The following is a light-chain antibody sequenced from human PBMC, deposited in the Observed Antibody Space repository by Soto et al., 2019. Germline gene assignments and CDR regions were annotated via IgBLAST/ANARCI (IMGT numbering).Light chain of an antibody. CDR1: QTVSNK. CDR3: HQSKSWPRT. V-gene: IGKV3-11*01. CDR2: DTS. J-gene: IGKJ1*01. Sequence: EIVLTQSPATLSSSPGERATLSCRASQTVSNKLAWYQHKPGQAPRLLIYDTSNTATGIPARSSGSGSGTDFTLTISRLEPEDFAVYYCHQSKSWPRTLGQGTKVDIK.